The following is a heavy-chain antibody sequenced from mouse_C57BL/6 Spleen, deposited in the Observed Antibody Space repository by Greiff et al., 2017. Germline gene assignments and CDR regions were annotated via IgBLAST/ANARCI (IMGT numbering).Heavy chain of an antibody. CDR3: ARRDSEYAMDY. CDR1: GFSLTSYG. CDR2: IWSGGST. J-gene: IGHJ4*01. D-gene: IGHD3-1*01. Sequence: VKLQESGPGLVQPSQSLSITCTVSGFSLTSYGVHWVRQSPGKGLEWLGVIWSGGSTDYNAAFISRLSISKDNSKSQVFFKMNSLQADDTAIYYCARRDSEYAMDYWGQGTSVTVSS. V-gene: IGHV2-2*01.